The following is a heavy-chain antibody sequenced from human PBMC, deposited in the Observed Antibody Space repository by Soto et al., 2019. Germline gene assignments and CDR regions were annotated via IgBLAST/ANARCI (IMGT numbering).Heavy chain of an antibody. CDR2: ISTYNVNT. V-gene: IGHV1-18*01. J-gene: IGHJ6*03. D-gene: IGHD4-17*01. CDR1: GYTFTNYG. Sequence: GVPVKVSSKASGYTFTNYGFTWVRQAPGQGLEWPGWISTYNVNTKYAQKVQGRLTMTTDTSTSTANMELTSLRSDDTALYFCARTTVTASYYYMGVWGKGSTVTVSS. CDR3: ARTTVTASYYYMGV.